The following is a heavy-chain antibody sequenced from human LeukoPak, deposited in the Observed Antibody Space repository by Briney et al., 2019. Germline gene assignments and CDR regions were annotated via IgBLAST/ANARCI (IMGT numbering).Heavy chain of an antibody. CDR1: GYTFTCYY. CDR3: AREWELWYYFDY. V-gene: IGHV1-46*01. CDR2: INPSGGST. J-gene: IGHJ4*02. D-gene: IGHD1-26*01. Sequence: ASVKVSCKASGYTFTCYYMHWVRQAPGQGLEWMGIINPSGGSTSYAQKFQGRVTMTRDTSTSTVYMELSSLRSEDTAVYYCAREWELWYYFDYWGQGTLVTVSS.